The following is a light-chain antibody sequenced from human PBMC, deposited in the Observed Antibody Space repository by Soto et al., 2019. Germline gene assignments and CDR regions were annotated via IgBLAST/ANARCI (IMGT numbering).Light chain of an antibody. CDR1: QGVNNL. J-gene: IGKJ3*01. CDR2: DAS. V-gene: IGKV3-11*01. Sequence: EIVLTQSPATLSLSPGERTTPSFRASQGVNNLLAWYQQKPGQAPRLLIYDASNRATGIPARFSGSGSGTDFTLTISSLEPEDFAVYYCQQRRNWPGTFGPGTKVDIK. CDR3: QQRRNWPGT.